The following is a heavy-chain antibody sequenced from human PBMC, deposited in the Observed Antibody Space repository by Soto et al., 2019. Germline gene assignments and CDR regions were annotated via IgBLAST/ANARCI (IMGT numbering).Heavy chain of an antibody. D-gene: IGHD6-19*01. CDR3: ARGYSSTYAFDI. Sequence: QVQLVQSGAEVKKPGSSVKVSCKASGGTFSSYTISWVRQAPGQGLEWMGRIIPILGIANYAQKFQGRVTITADKSTSTADMELSSLRSEDTAVYYCARGYSSTYAFDIWGQGTMVTVSS. V-gene: IGHV1-69*02. J-gene: IGHJ3*02. CDR1: GGTFSSYT. CDR2: IIPILGIA.